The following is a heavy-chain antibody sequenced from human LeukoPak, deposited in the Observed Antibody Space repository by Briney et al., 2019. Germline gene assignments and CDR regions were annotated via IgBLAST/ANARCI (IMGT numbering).Heavy chain of an antibody. CDR3: ARGDILTGSPDAFDI. D-gene: IGHD3-9*01. CDR2: IWYDGSNK. V-gene: IGHV3-33*01. Sequence: GGSLRLSCAASGFTFSSHGVHWVRQAPGKGLEWVAVIWYDGSNKYYADSVKGRFTISRDNSKNTLYLQMNSLRAEDTAVYYCARGDILTGSPDAFDIWGQGTMVTVSS. CDR1: GFTFSSHG. J-gene: IGHJ3*02.